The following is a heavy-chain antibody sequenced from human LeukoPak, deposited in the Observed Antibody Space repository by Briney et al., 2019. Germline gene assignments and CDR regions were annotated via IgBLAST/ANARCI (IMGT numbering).Heavy chain of an antibody. D-gene: IGHD2-2*01. J-gene: IGHJ6*03. CDR2: INHSGST. CDR1: GGSFSGYY. V-gene: IGHV4-34*01. Sequence: PSETLSLTCAVYGGSFSGYYWSWIRQPPGKGLEWIGEINHSGSTNYNPSLKSRVTISVDTSKNQFSLKLSSVTAADTAVYYCARLQWGRGYCSSTSCYLPYYYYYYMDVWGKGTTVTISS. CDR3: ARLQWGRGYCSSTSCYLPYYYYYYMDV.